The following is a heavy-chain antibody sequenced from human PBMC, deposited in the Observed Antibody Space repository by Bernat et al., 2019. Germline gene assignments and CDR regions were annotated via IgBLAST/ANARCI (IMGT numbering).Heavy chain of an antibody. V-gene: IGHV3-11*05. CDR1: GFTFSDYY. Sequence: QVQLVESGGGLVKPGGSLRLSCAASGFTFSDYYMSWIRQAPGKGLEWVSFISSSSSYTNYVDSVKGRFTIFRDNAKNSLYLQMNSLRAEDTAVYFCVRGTREIDYWGQGTLVNVSS. CDR3: VRGTREIDY. J-gene: IGHJ4*02. CDR2: ISSSSSYT.